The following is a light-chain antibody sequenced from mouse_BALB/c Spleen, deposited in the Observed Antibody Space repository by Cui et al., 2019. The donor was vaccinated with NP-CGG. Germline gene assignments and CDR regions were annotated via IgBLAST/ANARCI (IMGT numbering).Light chain of an antibody. V-gene: IGLV1*01. Sequence: QAVVTHESALTTSPGETVTLTCRSSTGAVKTSNYANWVQEKPDHLFTGLIGGTNNRAPGVPARFSGSLIGDKAALTITGVQTEDEAIYFCALWYSNHWVFGGGTKLTVL. J-gene: IGLJ1*01. CDR1: TGAVKTSNY. CDR3: ALWYSNHWV. CDR2: GTN.